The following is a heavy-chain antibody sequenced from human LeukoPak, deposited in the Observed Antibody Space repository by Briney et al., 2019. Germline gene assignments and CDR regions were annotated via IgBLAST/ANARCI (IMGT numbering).Heavy chain of an antibody. J-gene: IGHJ4*02. CDR2: IYPRDGST. Sequence: ASVKVSSKASGYTFTSNYIHWVRQAPGQGLEWMGMIYPRDGSTSYAQKFQGRVTVTMDTSTSTVHMELSGLRSEDTAVYYCARDQEGFDYWGQGTLVTVSS. CDR3: ARDQEGFDY. CDR1: GYTFTSNY. V-gene: IGHV1-46*01.